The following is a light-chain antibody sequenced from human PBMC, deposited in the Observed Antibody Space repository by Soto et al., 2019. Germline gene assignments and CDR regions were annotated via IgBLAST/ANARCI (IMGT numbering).Light chain of an antibody. CDR2: DAS. V-gene: IGKV1-5*01. CDR1: QTTNTW. Sequence: DIQMTQFPSTLSASVGDRVTITCRASQTTNTWLAWYQQKPGTAPKILIYDASSLESGVTSRFSASGSGTEFPLTISSLQPDDLATYYCQQYISYPYTVGQGTKVEIK. J-gene: IGKJ2*01. CDR3: QQYISYPYT.